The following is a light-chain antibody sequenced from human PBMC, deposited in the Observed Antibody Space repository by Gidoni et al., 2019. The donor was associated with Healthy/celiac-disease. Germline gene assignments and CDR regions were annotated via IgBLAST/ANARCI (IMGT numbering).Light chain of an antibody. CDR3: QQYNSYSWT. V-gene: IGKV1-5*03. J-gene: IGKJ1*01. Sequence: SPSTLSASVGDRVTITCRASQSISSWLAWYQQKPGKAPKLLIYKASSLESGIPSRFSGSGSRTEFTLTISSLQPDDFATYYCQQYNSYSWTFGQGTKVEIK. CDR2: KAS. CDR1: QSISSW.